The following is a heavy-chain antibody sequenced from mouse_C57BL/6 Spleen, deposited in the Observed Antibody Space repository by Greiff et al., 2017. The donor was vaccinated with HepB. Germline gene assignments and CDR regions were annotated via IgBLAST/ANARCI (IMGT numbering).Heavy chain of an antibody. D-gene: IGHD2-4*01. J-gene: IGHJ1*03. CDR3: ARQIYYDNWYFDV. V-gene: IGHV1-18*01. Sequence: VQLQQSGPELVKPGASVKIPCKASGYIFTDYNMDWVKQSHGKSLEWIGDINPNNGGTIYNQKFKGKATLTVDKSSSTAYMELRSLTSEDTAVYYCARQIYYDNWYFDVWGTGTTVTVSS. CDR1: GYIFTDYN. CDR2: INPNNGGT.